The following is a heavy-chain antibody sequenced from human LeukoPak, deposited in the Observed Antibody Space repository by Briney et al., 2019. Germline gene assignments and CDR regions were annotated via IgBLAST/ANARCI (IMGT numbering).Heavy chain of an antibody. CDR2: INPSGGST. D-gene: IGHD5-18*01. Sequence: ASVKVSCKASGYTFTSYYMHWVRQAPGQGLEWMGVINPSGGSTSNAQKFQGRVTMTRDTSTSTVYMELSSLRSEDTAVYYCASSSNIQLWSPLDYWGQGTLVTVSS. CDR1: GYTFTSYY. J-gene: IGHJ4*02. CDR3: ASSSNIQLWSPLDY. V-gene: IGHV1-46*01.